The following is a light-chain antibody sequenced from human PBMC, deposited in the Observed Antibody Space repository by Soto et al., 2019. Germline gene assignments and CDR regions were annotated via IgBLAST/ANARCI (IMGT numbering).Light chain of an antibody. CDR3: CSYAGSSTFLYV. CDR1: SSDVGSYNP. CDR2: EGS. J-gene: IGLJ1*01. V-gene: IGLV2-23*03. Sequence: QSVLTQPASVSGSPGQSITISCTGTSSDVGSYNPVSWYQQHPGKAPKLMIYEGSKRPSGVSNRFSGSKSGNTASLTISGLQAEDEADYYCCSYAGSSTFLYVFGTGTKVTVL.